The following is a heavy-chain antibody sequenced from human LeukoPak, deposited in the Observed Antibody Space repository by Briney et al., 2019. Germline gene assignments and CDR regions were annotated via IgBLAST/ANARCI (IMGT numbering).Heavy chain of an antibody. V-gene: IGHV4-30-4*01. Sequence: SETLSLTCTVSGGSISSGDYYWSWIRQPPGKGLEWIGYIYYSGSTYYNPSLKSRVTISVDTSKNQFSLKLSSVTAADTAVYYCPFSAPLILGKNYYHGRAVWGKGTRVTVSS. CDR3: PFSAPLILGKNYYHGRAV. D-gene: IGHD3/OR15-3a*01. CDR2: IYYSGST. J-gene: IGHJ6*04. CDR1: GGSISSGDYY.